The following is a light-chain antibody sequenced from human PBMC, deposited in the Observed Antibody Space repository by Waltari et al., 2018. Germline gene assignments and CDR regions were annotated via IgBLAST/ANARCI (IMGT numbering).Light chain of an antibody. CDR1: RSDVGAYNY. CDR2: EFS. V-gene: IGLV2-8*01. J-gene: IGLJ2*01. Sequence: QSALTQPPSASGSPGQSLTISCTGTRSDVGAYNYVSWYQQHPDKAPQLRLFEFSQRPSGVPDRFSGSKSGNTASLTVSGLQAEDEADYYCFSYAGSNNLVFGGGTKLTVL. CDR3: FSYAGSNNLV.